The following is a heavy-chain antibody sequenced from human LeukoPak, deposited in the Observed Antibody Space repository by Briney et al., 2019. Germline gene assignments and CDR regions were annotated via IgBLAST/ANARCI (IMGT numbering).Heavy chain of an antibody. D-gene: IGHD4-17*01. Sequence: GGSLRLSCAVSGFTFNRHWMAWVRQAPGKGLEWVATIKQDGSENYYVESVKGRFTIVRDDGKNSVYLQMNSLRVEDTALYYCVRGPHYGAYADYLDYWGQGALVTVSS. CDR1: GFTFNRHW. CDR3: VRGPHYGAYADYLDY. V-gene: IGHV3-7*01. J-gene: IGHJ4*02. CDR2: IKQDGSEN.